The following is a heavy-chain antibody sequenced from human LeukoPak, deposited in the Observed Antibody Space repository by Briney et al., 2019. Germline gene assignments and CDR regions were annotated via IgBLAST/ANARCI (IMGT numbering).Heavy chain of an antibody. CDR2: IIPIFGTA. J-gene: IGHJ6*02. D-gene: IGHD3-10*01. CDR3: ASDRWDYGSGSYYTTGYYYYYYGMDV. V-gene: IGHV1-69*13. CDR1: GGTFSSYA. Sequence: GASVKVSCTASGGTFSSYAISWVRQAPGQGLEWMGGIIPIFGTANYAQKFQGRVTITADESTSTAYMELSSLRSEDTAVYYCASDRWDYGSGSYYTTGYYYYYYGMDVWGQGTTVTVSS.